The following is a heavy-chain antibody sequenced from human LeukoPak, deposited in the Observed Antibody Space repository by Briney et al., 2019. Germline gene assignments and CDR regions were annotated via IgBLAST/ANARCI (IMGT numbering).Heavy chain of an antibody. CDR3: ARVRYSSSWYGDYYMDV. CDR2: IYHSGST. J-gene: IGHJ6*03. V-gene: IGHV4-30-2*01. D-gene: IGHD6-13*01. CDR1: GGSISSGGYY. Sequence: SQTLSLTCTVSGGSISSGGYYWSWIRQPPGKGLEWIGYIYHSGSTYYNPSLKSRVTISVDRSKNQFSLKLSSVTAADTAVYYCARVRYSSSWYGDYYMDVWGKGTTVTVSS.